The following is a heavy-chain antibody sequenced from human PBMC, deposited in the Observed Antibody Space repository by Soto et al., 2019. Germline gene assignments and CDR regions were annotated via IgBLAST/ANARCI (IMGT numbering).Heavy chain of an antibody. D-gene: IGHD3-3*01. CDR2: INPNSGGT. CDR1: GYTFTGYY. CDR3: ARESSVRYDFWSGYPGLAYYYGMDV. V-gene: IGHV1-2*04. J-gene: IGHJ6*02. Sequence: ASVKVSCKASGYTFTGYYMHWVRQAPGQGLEWMGWINPNSGGTNYAQKFQGWVTMTRDTSISTAYMELSRLRSDDTAVYYCARESSVRYDFWSGYPGLAYYYGMDVWGQGTTVTV.